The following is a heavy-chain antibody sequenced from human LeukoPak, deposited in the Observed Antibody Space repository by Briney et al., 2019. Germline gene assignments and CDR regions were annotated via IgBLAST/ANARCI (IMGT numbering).Heavy chain of an antibody. CDR1: GGSISTYY. V-gene: IGHV4-59*12. J-gene: IGHJ4*02. CDR3: AHFDSSGGPDY. D-gene: IGHD3-22*01. Sequence: SETLSLTCTVSGGSISTYYWSWIRQPPGKGLEWIGYIYYSGSTNYNPSLKSRVTISVDTSKNQFSLELSSVTAADTAVYYCAHFDSSGGPDYWGQGTLVTVSS. CDR2: IYYSGST.